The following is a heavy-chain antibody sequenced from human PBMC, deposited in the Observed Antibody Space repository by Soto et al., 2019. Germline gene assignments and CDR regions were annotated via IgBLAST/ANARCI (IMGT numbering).Heavy chain of an antibody. J-gene: IGHJ4*02. Sequence: GASVKVSCKASGYTFTSYDIYWVRQATGKGLEWMGWMNPNTGNSGYAQKFQGRVTMTSDTSISTAHMELSSLRSDDTAVYYCARRAETNGWNGFGADKYYFDFWGQGTLVTVSS. CDR3: ARRAETNGWNGFGADKYYFDF. CDR1: GYTFTSYD. CDR2: MNPNTGNS. D-gene: IGHD1-1*01. V-gene: IGHV1-8*01.